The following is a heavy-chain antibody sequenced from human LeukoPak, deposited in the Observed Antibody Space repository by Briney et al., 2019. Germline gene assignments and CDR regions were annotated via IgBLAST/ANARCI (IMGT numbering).Heavy chain of an antibody. Sequence: AGGSLRLSCAASGXIFSNYGMHWVRQAPGKGLEWVALIWYDGSNKYYADFVKGRFTISRDNSRNTLYLQMNSLRAEDTAVYYCAKDRSCTGSSCNVGSWGQGTMVTVSS. CDR3: AKDRSCTGSSCNVGS. CDR1: GXIFSNYG. V-gene: IGHV3-33*06. CDR2: IWYDGSNK. J-gene: IGHJ3*01. D-gene: IGHD2-2*01.